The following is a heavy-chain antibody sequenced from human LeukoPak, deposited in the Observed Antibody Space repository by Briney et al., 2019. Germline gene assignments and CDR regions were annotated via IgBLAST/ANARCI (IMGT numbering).Heavy chain of an antibody. Sequence: ASVKVSCKASGYTFTGYYMHWVRQAPGQGLEWMGRINPNSGGTNYAQKFQGRVTMTRNTSLNTACMELSRLRSDDTAVYYCAKDSIVEGSIDYWGQGTLSPSPQ. D-gene: IGHD3-22*01. CDR2: INPNSGGT. CDR1: GYTFTGYY. CDR3: AKDSIVEGSIDY. J-gene: IGHJ4*02. V-gene: IGHV1-2*06.